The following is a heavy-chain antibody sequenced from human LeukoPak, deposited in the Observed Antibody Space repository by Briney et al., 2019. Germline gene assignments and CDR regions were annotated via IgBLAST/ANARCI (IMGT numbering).Heavy chain of an antibody. CDR2: ISSSSSTI. CDR1: GFTFSSYS. J-gene: IGHJ5*02. CDR3: ARDLRPLEFDP. V-gene: IGHV3-48*04. Sequence: TGGSLRLSCAASGFTFSSYSMNWVRQAPGKGLEWVSHISSSSSTIYYADSVKGRFTISRDNAKNSLYLQMNSLRAEDTAVYYCARDLRPLEFDPWGQGTLVTVSS.